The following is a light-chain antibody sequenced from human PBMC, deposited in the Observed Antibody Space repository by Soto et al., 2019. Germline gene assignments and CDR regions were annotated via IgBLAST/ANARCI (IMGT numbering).Light chain of an antibody. CDR2: QDS. CDR3: QAWDSSTKV. CDR1: KLGDKY. J-gene: IGLJ1*01. Sequence: SYELTQPPSVSVSPGQTASITCSGDKLGDKYACWYQQKPGQSLVLVIYQDSKRPSGIPERFSGSNSGNTATLTISGTQAMDEADYYCQAWDSSTKVFGTGTKLTVL. V-gene: IGLV3-1*01.